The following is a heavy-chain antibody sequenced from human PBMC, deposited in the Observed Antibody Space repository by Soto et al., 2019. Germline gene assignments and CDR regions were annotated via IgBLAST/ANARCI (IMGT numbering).Heavy chain of an antibody. Sequence: QVQLVQSGAEVKKPGASVKVSCKASGYTFTSYGISWVRQAPGQGLEWMGWISAYNGNTNYAQKLQGRVTMTTDTSTSTAYMELRSMRADATAVYYCARQQVDRGSYLLVACWGQGTLVIVSS. CDR1: GYTFTSYG. J-gene: IGHJ4*02. V-gene: IGHV1-18*01. CDR3: ARQQVDRGSYLLVAC. D-gene: IGHD3-16*02. CDR2: ISAYNGNT.